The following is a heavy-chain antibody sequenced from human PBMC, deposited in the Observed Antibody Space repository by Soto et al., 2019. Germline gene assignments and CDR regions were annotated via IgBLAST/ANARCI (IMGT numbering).Heavy chain of an antibody. Sequence: PGGSLRLSCVMSGFTFSDYGMHWVRQAPGKGLEWVAVMWYDGSNEFYADSVKGRFTISRDNSKNTLYLQMNSLRAEDTAVYYCAKDPDVLRYFDWLPARGYFDYWGQGTLVTVS. V-gene: IGHV3-33*06. J-gene: IGHJ4*02. CDR2: MWYDGSNE. CDR1: GFTFSDYG. D-gene: IGHD3-9*01. CDR3: AKDPDVLRYFDWLPARGYFDY.